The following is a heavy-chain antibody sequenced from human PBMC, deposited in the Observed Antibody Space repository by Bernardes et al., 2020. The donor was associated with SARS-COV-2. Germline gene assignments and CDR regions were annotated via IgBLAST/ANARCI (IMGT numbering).Heavy chain of an antibody. CDR1: GISFSNYA. Sequence: GGSLRLSCVASGISFSNYAMSWVRQAPGRGLEWVSVITGNGDITYYADSVKGRFTISRYNSKNTLYLQMNSLRAEDTAIYYCAKGSFGVALLHAFDIWGQGTMVTVSS. V-gene: IGHV3-23*01. D-gene: IGHD3-3*01. CDR2: ITGNGDIT. CDR3: AKGSFGVALLHAFDI. J-gene: IGHJ3*02.